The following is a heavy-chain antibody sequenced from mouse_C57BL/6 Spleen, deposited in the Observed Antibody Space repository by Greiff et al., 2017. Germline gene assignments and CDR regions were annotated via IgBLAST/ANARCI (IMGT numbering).Heavy chain of an antibody. J-gene: IGHJ4*01. D-gene: IGHD4-1*01. CDR1: GYTFTDYY. V-gene: IGHV1-76*01. CDR3: ARRTGTDYAMDY. CDR2: IFPGSGNT. Sequence: VQLQQSGAELVRPGASVKLSCKASGYTFTDYYINWVKQRPGQGLEWIARIFPGSGNTYYNEKFKGKATLTAEKSSSTAYMQLSSLTSEDSAVYFCARRTGTDYAMDYWGQGTSVTVSS.